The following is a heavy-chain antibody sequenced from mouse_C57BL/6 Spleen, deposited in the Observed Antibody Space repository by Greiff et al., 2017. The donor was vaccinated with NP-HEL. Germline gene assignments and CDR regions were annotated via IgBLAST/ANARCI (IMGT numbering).Heavy chain of an antibody. Sequence: VQLQQSGAELVRPGSSVKLSCKASGYTFTSYWMHWVKQRPIQGLEWIGNIDPSDSETHYNQKFKDKATLTVDKSSSTAYMQLSSLTSEDSAVYYCARTPTVVAGFDYWGQGTTLTVSS. CDR2: IDPSDSET. CDR3: ARTPTVVAGFDY. J-gene: IGHJ2*01. CDR1: GYTFTSYW. V-gene: IGHV1-52*01. D-gene: IGHD1-1*01.